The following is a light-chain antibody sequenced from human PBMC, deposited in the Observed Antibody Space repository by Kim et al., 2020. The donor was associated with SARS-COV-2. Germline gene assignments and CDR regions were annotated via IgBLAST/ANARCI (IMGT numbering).Light chain of an antibody. CDR3: SSYTTITTVV. V-gene: IGLV2-14*03. J-gene: IGLJ2*01. CDR1: DSDVGAYGF. Sequence: GQSFTIACTGTDSDVGAYGFVYWYQQHPDKAPQLIIYDVFHRPSGVSNRFSGSTSGNTASLTISGLQAEDEADYYCSSYTTITTVVFGGGTKFTVL. CDR2: DVF.